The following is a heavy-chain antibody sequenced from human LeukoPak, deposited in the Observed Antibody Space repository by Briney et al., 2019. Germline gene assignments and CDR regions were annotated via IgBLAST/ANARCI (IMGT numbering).Heavy chain of an antibody. V-gene: IGHV1-46*01. D-gene: IGHD6-19*01. CDR1: GYTFTSYY. J-gene: IGHJ4*02. CDR3: ASFSHSSGIDY. Sequence: VASVKVSCKASGYTFTSYYMHWVRQAPGQGLEWMGIINPSGGSTSYAQKFQGRVTMTRDMSTSTVYMELSSLRSEDTAVYYCASFSHSSGIDYWGQGTLVTVSS. CDR2: INPSGGST.